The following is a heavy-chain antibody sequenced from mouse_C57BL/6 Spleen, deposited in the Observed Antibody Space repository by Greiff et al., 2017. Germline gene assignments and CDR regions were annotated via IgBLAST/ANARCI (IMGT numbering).Heavy chain of an antibody. J-gene: IGHJ1*03. CDR2: INPSTGGT. V-gene: IGHV1-42*01. Sequence: VQLQQSGPELVKPGASVKISCKASGYSFTGYYMNWVKQSPEKSLEWIGEINPSTGGTTYNQKFKAKATLTVDKSSSTAYMQLKSLTSEDSAVYYCARSMVTTRYFDVWGTGTTVTVSS. CDR1: GYSFTGYY. CDR3: ARSMVTTRYFDV. D-gene: IGHD2-2*01.